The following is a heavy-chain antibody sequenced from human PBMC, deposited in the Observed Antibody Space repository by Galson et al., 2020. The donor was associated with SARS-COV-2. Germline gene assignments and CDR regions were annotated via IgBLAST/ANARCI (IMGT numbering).Heavy chain of an antibody. CDR1: GYTFTGYY. V-gene: IGHV1-2*02. J-gene: IGHJ4*02. CDR2: INPNSGGT. CDR3: ARTHYDILTGYQAPHY. D-gene: IGHD3-9*01. Sequence: ASVKVSCKASGYTFTGYYMHWVRQAPGQGLEWMGWINPNSGGTNYAQKFQGRVTMTRDTSISTAYMELSRLRSDDTAVYYCARTHYDILTGYQAPHYWGQGTLVTVSS.